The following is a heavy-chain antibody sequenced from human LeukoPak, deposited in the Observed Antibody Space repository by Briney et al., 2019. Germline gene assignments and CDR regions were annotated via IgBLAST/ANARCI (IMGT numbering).Heavy chain of an antibody. V-gene: IGHV3-66*01. CDR1: GFTVSGNY. D-gene: IGHD2-21*02. CDR2: IFSDGST. Sequence: GGSLRLSCAASGFTVSGNYVSWVRQAPGMGLEWVSVIFSDGSTYYADSVKGRFTISRDNSKNTLYLQMNNVRAEDTAVYYCARVMTAITNWFDPWGQGTLVTVSS. J-gene: IGHJ5*02. CDR3: ARVMTAITNWFDP.